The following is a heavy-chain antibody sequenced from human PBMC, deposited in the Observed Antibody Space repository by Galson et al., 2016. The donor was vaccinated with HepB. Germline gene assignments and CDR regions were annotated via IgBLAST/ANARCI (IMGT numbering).Heavy chain of an antibody. Sequence: ETLFLTCAVYGGPFSGYYWSWIRQSPGKGLEWLGGINHSGRTNYKSSLQSRITLSVDTAKNQLSLRLTSVTDADTATYLFGRRQGNYDYVWENYRSPDYYYFSVDFWVTGTTVTVSS. CDR1: GGPFSGYY. J-gene: IGHJ6*04. CDR3: GRRQGNYDYVWENYRSPDYYYFSVDF. D-gene: IGHD3-16*02. V-gene: IGHV4-34*01. CDR2: INHSGRT.